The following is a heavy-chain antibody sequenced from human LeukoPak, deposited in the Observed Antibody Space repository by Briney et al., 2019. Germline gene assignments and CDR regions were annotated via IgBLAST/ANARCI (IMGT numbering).Heavy chain of an antibody. CDR1: GGSISSYY. CDR2: IYYSGST. V-gene: IGHV4-59*01. CDR3: ARTYYSDTRFHSRISGGFDF. Sequence: SETLSLTCTVSGGSISSYYWSWIRQPPGKGLEWIGYIYYSGSTNYNPSLKSRVTISVDTSKNQFSLKLSSVTAADTAVYYCARTYYSDTRFHSRISGGFDFWGQGTLVTVSS. J-gene: IGHJ4*02. D-gene: IGHD3-22*01.